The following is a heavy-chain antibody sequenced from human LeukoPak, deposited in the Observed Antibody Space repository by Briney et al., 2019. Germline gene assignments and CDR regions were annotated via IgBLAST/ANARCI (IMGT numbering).Heavy chain of an antibody. CDR1: GGSISSYY. Sequence: SETLSLTCTVSGGSISSYYWSWIRQPPGKGLEWIGRIYTSGSTNYNPSLKSRVTISVDTSKNQFSLKLSSVTAADTAVYYCAREKVTMVRGVIPEDYYYYYMDVWGKGTTVTISS. J-gene: IGHJ6*03. D-gene: IGHD3-10*01. V-gene: IGHV4-4*08. CDR2: IYTSGST. CDR3: AREKVTMVRGVIPEDYYYYYMDV.